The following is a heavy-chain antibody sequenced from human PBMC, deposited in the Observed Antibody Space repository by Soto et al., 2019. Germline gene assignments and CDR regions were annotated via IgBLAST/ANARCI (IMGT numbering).Heavy chain of an antibody. CDR1: GGSISSSTW. V-gene: IGHV4-4*02. J-gene: IGHJ6*02. Sequence: LSLTCAVSGGSISSSTWWSRVRQPPGKWLEWTGEIYHSGSTKYNPSLKSRDTISLHKSKNQLSLKLRSMTAADTAVYYCARVDTDYYYYGMDVWGQGTTVTVSS. D-gene: IGHD5-18*01. CDR3: ARVDTDYYYYGMDV. CDR2: IYHSGST.